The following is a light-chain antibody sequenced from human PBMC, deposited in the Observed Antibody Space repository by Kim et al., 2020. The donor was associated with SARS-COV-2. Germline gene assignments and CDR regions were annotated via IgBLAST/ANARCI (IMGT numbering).Light chain of an antibody. CDR1: KLGDKY. CDR2: QDS. J-gene: IGLJ2*01. Sequence: VSAGQTASITCSGDKLGDKYACWYQQKPGQPPVLVIYQDSKRPSGIPERFSGSNSGNTATLTISGTQAMDEADYYCQAWDSSTVVFGGGTKLTVL. CDR3: QAWDSSTVV. V-gene: IGLV3-1*01.